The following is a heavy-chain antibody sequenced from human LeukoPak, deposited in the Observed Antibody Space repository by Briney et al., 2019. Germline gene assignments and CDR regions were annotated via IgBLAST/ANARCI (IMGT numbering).Heavy chain of an antibody. CDR2: IYYSGST. CDR3: ARSASAGMLAGYV. V-gene: IGHV4-59*07. J-gene: IGHJ4*02. D-gene: IGHD3-9*01. CDR1: GGSLSSYY. Sequence: SDTLSLTCTVSGGSLSSYYWSWIRQPPGKGLEWIGYIYYSGSTNYNPSLKSRVTISVDTSKNQFSLKLSSVTAADTAVYYCARSASAGMLAGYVWGQGALVTVSS.